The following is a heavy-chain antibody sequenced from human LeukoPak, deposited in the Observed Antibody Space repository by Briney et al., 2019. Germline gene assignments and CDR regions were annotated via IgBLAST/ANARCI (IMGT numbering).Heavy chain of an antibody. CDR3: ARASLEKDAFAI. Sequence: SETLSLTCTVSGGSISSYYWSWIRQPPGKGLEWIGYIYYSGSTNYNPSLKSRVTISVDTSKNQFSLKLSSVTAADTAVYYCARASLEKDAFAIWGQGTMVTVSS. J-gene: IGHJ3*02. V-gene: IGHV4-59*01. CDR1: GGSISSYY. CDR2: IYYSGST.